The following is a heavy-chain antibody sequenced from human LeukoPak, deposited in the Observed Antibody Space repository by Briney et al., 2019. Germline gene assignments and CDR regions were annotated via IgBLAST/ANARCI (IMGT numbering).Heavy chain of an antibody. CDR1: GGSISSSSYY. V-gene: IGHV4-39*07. CDR3: ARTLDPYYYYGMDV. J-gene: IGHJ6*02. D-gene: IGHD1-1*01. Sequence: SETLSLTCTVSGGSISSSSYYWGWIRQPPGKGLEWIGSIYYSGSTNYNPSLKSRVTISVDTSKNQFSLKLSSVTAADTAVYYCARTLDPYYYYGMDVWGQGTTVTVSS. CDR2: IYYSGST.